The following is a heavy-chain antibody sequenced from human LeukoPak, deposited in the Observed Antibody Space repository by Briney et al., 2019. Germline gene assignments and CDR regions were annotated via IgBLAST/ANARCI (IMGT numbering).Heavy chain of an antibody. CDR3: ARGYGDKASNLYYYYGMDV. D-gene: IGHD4-17*01. CDR2: IWYDGSNK. CDR1: GFTFSSYG. V-gene: IGHV3-33*01. J-gene: IGHJ6*02. Sequence: GGSLRLSCAASGFTFSSYGMHWVRQAPGKGLEWVAVIWYDGSNKYYADSVKGRFTISRDNSKNTLYLQMNSLRAEDTDVYYCARGYGDKASNLYYYYGMDVWGQGTTVTVSS.